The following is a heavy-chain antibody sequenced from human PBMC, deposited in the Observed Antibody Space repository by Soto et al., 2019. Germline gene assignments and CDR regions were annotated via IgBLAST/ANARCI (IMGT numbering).Heavy chain of an antibody. CDR3: ARDISGVVTPFDY. CDR1: GFIFNRHG. V-gene: IGHV3-30*03. CDR2: ISYDGSNK. D-gene: IGHD3-3*01. J-gene: IGHJ4*02. Sequence: GESLKISCAASGFIFNRHGMHWVRQAPGKGLEWVAAISYDGSNKNYVDSVKGRFTISRDNSKNTLHLQMNSLRAEDTAVYYCARDISGVVTPFDYWGQGTLVTVSS.